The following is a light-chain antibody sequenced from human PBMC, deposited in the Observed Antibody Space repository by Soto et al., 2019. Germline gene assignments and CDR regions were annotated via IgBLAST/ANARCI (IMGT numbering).Light chain of an antibody. CDR3: SSYRRSDTLEV. CDR1: SEDIGAYDY. CDR2: AVN. J-gene: IGLJ1*01. Sequence: SVLTQPASVSASPGQSIFISCTGTSEDIGAYDYVSWYQQHPGKAPKLILYAVNDRPSGVSSRFSGSKSGNTASLTISGVQPEDDPDYYCSSYRRSDTLEVFGTGTKVTV. V-gene: IGLV2-14*01.